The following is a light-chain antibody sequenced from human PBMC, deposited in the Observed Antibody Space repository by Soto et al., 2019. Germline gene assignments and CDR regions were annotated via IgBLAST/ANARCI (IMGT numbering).Light chain of an antibody. Sequence: EIVMTQSPATLSVSPGERATLSCRASQSVSTNLAWYQQKPGQAPRLLIYAASVRATGIPARFSGSGSGTEFTRTISSLQSEDFAVYYCQQYDERPPNRSFGGGTKVEIK. V-gene: IGKV3-15*01. J-gene: IGKJ4*01. CDR1: QSVSTN. CDR3: QQYDERPPNRS. CDR2: AAS.